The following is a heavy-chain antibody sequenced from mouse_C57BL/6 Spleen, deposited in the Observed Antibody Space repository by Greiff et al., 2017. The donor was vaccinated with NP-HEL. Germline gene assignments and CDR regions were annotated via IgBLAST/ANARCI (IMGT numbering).Heavy chain of an antibody. CDR1: GYSITSGYY. V-gene: IGHV3-6*01. CDR2: ISYDGSN. J-gene: IGHJ4*01. Sequence: EVKLQESGPGLVKPSQSLSLTCSVTGYSITSGYYWNWIRQFPGNKLEWMGYISYDGSNNYNPSLKNRISITRDTSKNQFFLKLNSVTTEDTATYYCASTVVGAMDYWGQGTSVTVSS. CDR3: ASTVVGAMDY. D-gene: IGHD1-1*01.